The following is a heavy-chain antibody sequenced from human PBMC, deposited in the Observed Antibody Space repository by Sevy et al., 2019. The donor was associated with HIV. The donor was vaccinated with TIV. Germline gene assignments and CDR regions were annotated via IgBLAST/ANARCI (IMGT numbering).Heavy chain of an antibody. Sequence: GGSLRLSCAASGFTFSSYWMSWVRQAPGKGLEWVANIKQDGSEKYYVDSVKGRFTISRDNAKNSLYLQMNSLRAEDTAVYYCAGVSRRIFGVVIIHYYGMDVWGQGPTVTV. V-gene: IGHV3-7*04. CDR3: AGVSRRIFGVVIIHYYGMDV. J-gene: IGHJ6*02. CDR2: IKQDGSEK. CDR1: GFTFSSYW. D-gene: IGHD3-3*01.